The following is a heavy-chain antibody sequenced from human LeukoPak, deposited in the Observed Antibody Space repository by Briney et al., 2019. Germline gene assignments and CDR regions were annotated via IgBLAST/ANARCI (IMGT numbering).Heavy chain of an antibody. CDR3: ARVGYSSGWPCDY. CDR2: INHSGST. J-gene: IGHJ4*02. D-gene: IGHD6-19*01. Sequence: PSETLSLTCAVYGGSFSGYYWSWIRQPPGKGLEWIGEINHSGSTNYNPSLKSRVTISVDTSKNQFSLKLSSVTAADTAVYYCARVGYSSGWPCDYWGQGTLVTVSP. V-gene: IGHV4-34*01. CDR1: GGSFSGYY.